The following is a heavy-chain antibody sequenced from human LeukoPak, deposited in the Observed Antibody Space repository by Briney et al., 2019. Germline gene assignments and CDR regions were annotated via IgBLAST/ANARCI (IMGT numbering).Heavy chain of an antibody. V-gene: IGHV1-18*01. D-gene: IGHD3-22*01. CDR1: GYTFTSYG. J-gene: IGHJ4*02. CDR3: ARGVYYYDSSGYYYGPYYFDY. Sequence: ASVKVSCKASGYTFTSYGISWVRQAPGQGLEWMGWISAYNGNTNYAQKLQGRVTMTTDTSTSTAYMELSSLRSEDTAVYYCARGVYYYDSSGYYYGPYYFDYWGQGTLVTVSS. CDR2: ISAYNGNT.